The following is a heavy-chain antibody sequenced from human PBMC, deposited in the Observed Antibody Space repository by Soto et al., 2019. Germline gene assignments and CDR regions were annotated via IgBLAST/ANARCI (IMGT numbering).Heavy chain of an antibody. D-gene: IGHD2-15*01. V-gene: IGHV5-51*01. J-gene: IGHJ6*02. CDR2: IYPGDSAT. CDR1: GSSFTSYW. Sequence: GASLKISSTGSGSSFTSYWIGWVRQMPGKGLEWMGIIYPGDSATRYSPSFQGQVTISADKAISTAYLQWSSLKAADTAMYYGARLEVGVFCSGGSCSAGRYYYYGMDVWGQGTTVTVSS. CDR3: ARLEVGVFCSGGSCSAGRYYYYGMDV.